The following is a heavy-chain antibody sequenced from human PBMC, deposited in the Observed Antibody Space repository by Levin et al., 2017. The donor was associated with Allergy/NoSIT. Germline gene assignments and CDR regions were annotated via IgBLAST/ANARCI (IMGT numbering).Heavy chain of an antibody. CDR1: GGSISSYY. Sequence: GSLRLSCTVSGGSISSYYWSWIRQPPGKGLEWIGYIYYSGSTNYNPSLKSRVTISVDTSKNHFSLNLSSVTAADTAVYYCARRASGGSGQRGFDYWGQGTLVTVSS. D-gene: IGHD6-19*01. CDR2: IYYSGST. CDR3: ARRASGGSGQRGFDY. V-gene: IGHV4-59*01. J-gene: IGHJ4*02.